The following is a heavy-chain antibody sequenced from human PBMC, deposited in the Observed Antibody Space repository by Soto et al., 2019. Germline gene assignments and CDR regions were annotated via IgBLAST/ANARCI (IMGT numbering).Heavy chain of an antibody. CDR2: IYYSGRT. CDR1: GGSISSYY. D-gene: IGHD2-2*02. Sequence: QVQLQESGPGLVKPSETLSLTCTVSGGSISSYYWSWIRQPPGKGLEWIGYIYYSGRTNYNPSLKGHFPVSVDTSKNLYAGKLSSVTAADTAVYYWASGYCSSTICYIWDNWFDPWGQGTLVTVSS. CDR3: ASGYCSSTICYIWDNWFDP. J-gene: IGHJ5*02. V-gene: IGHV4-59*01.